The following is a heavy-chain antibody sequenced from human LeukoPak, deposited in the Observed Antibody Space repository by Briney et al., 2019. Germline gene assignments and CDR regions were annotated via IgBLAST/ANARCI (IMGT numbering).Heavy chain of an antibody. V-gene: IGHV3-66*01. CDR3: ARVAAAGQDAFDI. CDR1: GFTVSSNY. D-gene: IGHD6-13*01. J-gene: IGHJ3*02. Sequence: GGSLRLSCAASGFTVSSNYMSWVRQAPGKGLEWVSVIYSGGSTYYADSVKGRFTISRDNSKNTLYLQMNSLRAEDTAVYYCARVAAAGQDAFDIWGQGTMVTVSS. CDR2: IYSGGST.